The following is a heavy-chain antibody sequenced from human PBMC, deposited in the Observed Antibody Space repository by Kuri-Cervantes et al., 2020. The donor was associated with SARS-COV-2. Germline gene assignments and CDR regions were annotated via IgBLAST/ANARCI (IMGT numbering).Heavy chain of an antibody. Sequence: LSLTCAASGFPFSSYDMHCGLQAKGKGLECVSAIGTAGDTYDPGSVKGQFTISRDNAKNTMYLQMNSLRAEDTAVYYCARDRDDYVWGSYRNFDYWGQGTLVTVSS. J-gene: IGHJ4*02. CDR1: GFPFSSYD. CDR2: IGTAGDT. CDR3: ARDRDDYVWGSYRNFDY. V-gene: IGHV3-13*01. D-gene: IGHD3-16*02.